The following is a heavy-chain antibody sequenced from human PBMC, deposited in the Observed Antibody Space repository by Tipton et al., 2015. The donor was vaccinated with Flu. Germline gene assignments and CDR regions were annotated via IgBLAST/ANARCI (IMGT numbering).Heavy chain of an antibody. J-gene: IGHJ4*02. Sequence: LRLSCTVSGGSISSYYWSWIRQPAGKGLEWIGRIYTSGSTNYNPSLKSRVTISVDTSKNQFSLKLSSVTAADTAVYYCAGSIGFGYYFDYWGQGTLVTVSS. CDR1: GGSISSYY. CDR3: AGSIGFGYYFDY. CDR2: IYTSGST. V-gene: IGHV4-4*07. D-gene: IGHD3-10*01.